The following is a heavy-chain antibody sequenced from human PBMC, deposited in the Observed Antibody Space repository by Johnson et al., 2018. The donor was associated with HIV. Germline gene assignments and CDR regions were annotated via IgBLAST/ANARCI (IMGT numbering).Heavy chain of an antibody. CDR2: IRQDGSEK. J-gene: IGHJ3*02. CDR1: GFTFSSYC. D-gene: IGHD1-26*01. V-gene: IGHV3-7*03. CDR3: AREDTDAYVGLVGASTLGIQPAAFDI. Sequence: VQLVESGGGLVQPGGSLRLSCAASGFTFSSYCMSWVRQAPGKGLEWVADIRQDGSEKYYVDSVKGRFTISRDNAKNSLYLQMNGLRDEDTAVYYCAREDTDAYVGLVGASTLGIQPAAFDIWGQGTMVTVSS.